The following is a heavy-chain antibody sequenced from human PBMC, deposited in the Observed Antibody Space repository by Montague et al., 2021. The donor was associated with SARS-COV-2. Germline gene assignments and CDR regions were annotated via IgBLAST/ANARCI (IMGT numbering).Heavy chain of an antibody. Sequence: SETLSLTCTSPGWCNTGSYWSRIRQNPGNGLEWIGYIYYRGSTNYNPSLKSRVTISVDTSKNQFSLQLSSVTAADTAVYYCAGVSVEMATMGVYYYYGMDVWGQGTTVTVSS. D-gene: IGHD5-24*01. CDR2: IYYRGST. V-gene: IGHV4-59*12. J-gene: IGHJ6*02. CDR1: GWCNTGSY. CDR3: AGVSVEMATMGVYYYYGMDV.